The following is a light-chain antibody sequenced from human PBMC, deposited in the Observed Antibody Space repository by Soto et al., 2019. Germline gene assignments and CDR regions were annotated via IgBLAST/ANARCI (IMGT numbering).Light chain of an antibody. CDR3: QRYNNAPWT. CDR2: AAS. CDR1: PDINNF. Sequence: DIQMTQSPSSLSASVGDRVTITCRASPDINNFLAWYQHKPGKVPKLLIHAASTLQSGVPSRFSGSGSGTDFTLTISSLQPEDVATYYCQRYNNAPWTFGQGTKVEIK. V-gene: IGKV1-27*01. J-gene: IGKJ1*01.